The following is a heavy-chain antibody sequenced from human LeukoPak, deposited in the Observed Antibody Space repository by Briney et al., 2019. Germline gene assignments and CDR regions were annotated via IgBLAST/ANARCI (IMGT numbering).Heavy chain of an antibody. V-gene: IGHV4-39*07. CDR1: GGSISSSSYY. Sequence: ASETLSLTCTVSGGSISSSSYYWGWIRQPPGKGLEWIGSTYYSGSTYYDPSLKSRVTISVDTSKNQFSLKLRSVTAADTAVYYCARDRVFAPSGWTRIDYWGQGTLVTVSS. D-gene: IGHD6-19*01. J-gene: IGHJ4*02. CDR2: TYYSGST. CDR3: ARDRVFAPSGWTRIDY.